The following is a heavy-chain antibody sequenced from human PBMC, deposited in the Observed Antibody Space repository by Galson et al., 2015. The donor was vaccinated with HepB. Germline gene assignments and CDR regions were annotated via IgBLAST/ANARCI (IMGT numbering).Heavy chain of an antibody. CDR1: GFTFSNYA. CDR2: IGGSGGST. J-gene: IGHJ3*01. V-gene: IGHV3-23*01. Sequence: SLRLSCAASGFTFSNYAMSWVRQAPGKGLEWVSAIGGSGGSTYCADSVKGRLTISRDTPKNTLYLQMNSLRAEDTAVYYRAKISHGSTWGEACDFWGQGTMVTVSS. CDR3: AKISHGSTWGEACDF. D-gene: IGHD7-27*01.